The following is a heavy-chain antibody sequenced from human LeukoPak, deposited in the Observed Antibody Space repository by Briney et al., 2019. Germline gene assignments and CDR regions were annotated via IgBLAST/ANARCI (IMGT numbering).Heavy chain of an antibody. CDR1: GYTFTGYY. D-gene: IGHD4-23*01. J-gene: IGHJ4*02. V-gene: IGHV1-2*02. Sequence: ASVKVSCKASGYTFTGYYMHWVRQAPGQGLEWMGWINPNSGGTNYAQKFQGRVTMTRDTSISTAYMELSRLRSDDTAVYYCARGPTVVTQYYFDYWGQGTLSPSPQ. CDR2: INPNSGGT. CDR3: ARGPTVVTQYYFDY.